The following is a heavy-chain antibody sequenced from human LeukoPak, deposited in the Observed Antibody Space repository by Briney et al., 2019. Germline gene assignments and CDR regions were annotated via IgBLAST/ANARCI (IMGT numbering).Heavy chain of an antibody. V-gene: IGHV3-74*01. J-gene: IGHJ4*02. D-gene: IGHD3-10*01. CDR3: SRGGVDY. Sequence: GGSLRLSCAASGFTVSSYWMHWVRQPPGTGLVWVSRISSDGSSTAYADSVKGRFTISRDNAKNTLNLQMNSLRAEDTAVYYCSRGGVDYWGQGTLVTVSS. CDR2: ISSDGSST. CDR1: GFTVSSYW.